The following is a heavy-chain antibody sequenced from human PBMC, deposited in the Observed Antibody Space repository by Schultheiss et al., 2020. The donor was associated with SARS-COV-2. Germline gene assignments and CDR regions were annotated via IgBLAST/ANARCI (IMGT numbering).Heavy chain of an antibody. Sequence: GESLKISCAASGFTFSSYAMHWVRQAPGKGLEWVSAISGSGGATYYADSVTGRFIISRDDSKNTLYLQMNSLRVEDTAIYYCATIWPLSSGWAYWGQGTLVTVAS. J-gene: IGHJ4*02. D-gene: IGHD6-19*01. CDR3: ATIWPLSSGWAY. CDR2: ISGSGGAT. V-gene: IGHV3-23*01. CDR1: GFTFSSYA.